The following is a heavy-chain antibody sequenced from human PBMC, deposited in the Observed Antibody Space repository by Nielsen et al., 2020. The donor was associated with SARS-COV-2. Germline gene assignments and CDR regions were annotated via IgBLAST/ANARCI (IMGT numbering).Heavy chain of an antibody. V-gene: IGHV3-48*01. Sequence: GESLKISCAASGFTFSSYSMNWVRQAPGKGLEWVSYISSSSSTIYYADSVKGRFTIARDNAKNSLYLQMNSLRAEDTAVYYCARGRDEVDYYDSSGYYYSPWYFDLWGRGTLVTVSS. D-gene: IGHD3-22*01. CDR3: ARGRDEVDYYDSSGYYYSPWYFDL. CDR2: ISSSSSTI. J-gene: IGHJ2*01. CDR1: GFTFSSYS.